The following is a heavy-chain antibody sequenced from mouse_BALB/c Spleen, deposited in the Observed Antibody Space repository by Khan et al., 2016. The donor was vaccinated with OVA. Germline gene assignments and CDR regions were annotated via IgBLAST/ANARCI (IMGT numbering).Heavy chain of an antibody. CDR3: ARIKKIVATYFDY. CDR1: GYTFTSYG. J-gene: IGHJ2*01. CDR2: TNPTNGRT. D-gene: IGHD1-1*01. V-gene: IGHV1S81*02. Sequence: VQLQQSGAELVKAGASVKMSCKASGYTFTSYGMHWVKQRLGQGLEWFAETNPTNGRTYYNEKFKSQATLTVDKSSSTAYMLLSGPTFEDSAVYYCARIKKIVATYFDYWGQGTTLTVSS.